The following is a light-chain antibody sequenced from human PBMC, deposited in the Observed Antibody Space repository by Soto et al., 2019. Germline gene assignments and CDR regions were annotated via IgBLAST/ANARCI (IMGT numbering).Light chain of an antibody. CDR1: SSDVGNYNY. CDR3: SSYAGSSNV. Sequence: QSVLTQPPSVSGSPGQSVTISCTGTSSDVGNYNYVSWYQQHPGKAPKLMIYEVNKRPSGVPDRFSGSKSGNTASLTVSGLQAEDEADYYCSSYAGSSNVFGTGTKVTVL. CDR2: EVN. J-gene: IGLJ1*01. V-gene: IGLV2-8*01.